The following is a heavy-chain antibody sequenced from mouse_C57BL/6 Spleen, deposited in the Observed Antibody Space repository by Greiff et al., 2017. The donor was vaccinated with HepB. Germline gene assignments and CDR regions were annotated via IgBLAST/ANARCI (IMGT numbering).Heavy chain of an antibody. Sequence: EVQLQQSGPELVKPGASVKISCKASGYSFTGYYMNWVKQSPEKSLEWIGEINPSTGGTTYNQKFKAKATLTVDKSSSTAYMQLKSLTSEDSAVYYCARSGMGLRRFFDYWGQGTTLTVSS. J-gene: IGHJ2*01. CDR1: GYSFTGYY. D-gene: IGHD2-4*01. V-gene: IGHV1-42*01. CDR2: INPSTGGT. CDR3: ARSGMGLRRFFDY.